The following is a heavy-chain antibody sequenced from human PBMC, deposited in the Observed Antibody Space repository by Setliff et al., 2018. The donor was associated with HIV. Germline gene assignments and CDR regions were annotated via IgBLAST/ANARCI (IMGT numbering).Heavy chain of an antibody. V-gene: IGHV7-4-1*02. Sequence: ASVKVSCKASGYSFINYGINWVRQAPGQGLEWMGRINPNTGNPTYAQGFTGRFVFSLDTSVRTAYLQITSLKAEDTAVYYCASDTSEKTFPTGFGYWGQGTLVTVSS. CDR1: GYSFINYG. D-gene: IGHD4-17*01. CDR2: INPNTGNP. CDR3: ASDTSEKTFPTGFGY. J-gene: IGHJ4*02.